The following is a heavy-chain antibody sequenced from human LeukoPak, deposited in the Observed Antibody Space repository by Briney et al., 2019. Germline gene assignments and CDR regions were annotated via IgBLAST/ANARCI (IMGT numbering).Heavy chain of an antibody. V-gene: IGHV4-38-2*02. CDR1: GYSISSGYY. D-gene: IGHD3-22*01. J-gene: IGHJ4*02. CDR3: ARDSYYYDSSGYYWPGYYFDY. Sequence: PSETLSLTCTVSGYSISSGYYWGWIRQPPGKGLEWIGSIYHSGSTYYNPSLKSRVTISVDTSKNHFSLKLSSLTAADTAVYYCARDSYYYDSSGYYWPGYYFDYWGQGTLVTVSS. CDR2: IYHSGST.